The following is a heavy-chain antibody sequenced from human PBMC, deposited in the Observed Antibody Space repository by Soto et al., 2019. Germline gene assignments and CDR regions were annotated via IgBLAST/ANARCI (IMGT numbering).Heavy chain of an antibody. CDR2: IKSNSGGGTT. CDR1: GFSFIDAW. CDR3: AVPTSGYQGAFNY. Sequence: EVQLVESGGGLVEPGGSLRLTCAASGFSFIDAWMNWVRQVPGKGLEWVGRIKSNSGGGTTDYAAPVTDRFTISRDDSTNTLFLQMNNLRTEDTAVYYCAVPTSGYQGAFNYWGQGTLVTVSS. V-gene: IGHV3-15*07. J-gene: IGHJ4*02. D-gene: IGHD5-12*01.